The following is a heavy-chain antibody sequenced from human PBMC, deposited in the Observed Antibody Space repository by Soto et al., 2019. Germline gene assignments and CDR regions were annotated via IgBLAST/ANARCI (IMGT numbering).Heavy chain of an antibody. J-gene: IGHJ3*01. Sequence: GGSLRLSCAASGFTFDDYAMHWVRQAPGKGLEWVSGISWNSGSIGYADSVKGRFTISRDNAKNSLYLQMNSLRAEDTALYYCAKDRNNHYYTRGVFDFWGQGSSVIVSS. V-gene: IGHV3-9*01. CDR2: ISWNSGSI. CDR3: AKDRNNHYYTRGVFDF. CDR1: GFTFDDYA. D-gene: IGHD3-10*01.